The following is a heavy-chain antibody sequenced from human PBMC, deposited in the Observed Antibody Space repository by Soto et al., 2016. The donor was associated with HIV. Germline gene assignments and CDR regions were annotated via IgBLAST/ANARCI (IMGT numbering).Heavy chain of an antibody. CDR2: FDPEGEET. J-gene: IGHJ4*02. CDR3: ALVGVYYESSGSISFDY. D-gene: IGHD3-22*01. Sequence: QVQLVQSGAEVKKPGASVKVSCKVSGYSLTELSIHWVRQAPGKGLEWMGGFDPEGEETIYAQKFQGRVTMTEDTSTDTAYMDLSSLRSEDTAMYYCALVGVYYESSGSISFDYWGQGTLVTVSS. CDR1: GYSLTELS. V-gene: IGHV1-24*01.